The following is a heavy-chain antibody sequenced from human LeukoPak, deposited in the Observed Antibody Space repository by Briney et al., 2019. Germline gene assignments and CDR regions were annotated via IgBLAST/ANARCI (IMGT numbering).Heavy chain of an antibody. CDR1: GGTFSNYA. CDR2: IIPISGTA. Sequence: SVKVSCKAXGGTFSNYAISWVRQAPGQGLEWMGGIIPISGTANYAQKLQDRVTITADASTSTAYMELSSLRSEDTAVYYCATYCSSTSCYIWGYYFDYWGQGTLVTVSS. V-gene: IGHV1-69*13. D-gene: IGHD2-2*01. J-gene: IGHJ4*02. CDR3: ATYCSSTSCYIWGYYFDY.